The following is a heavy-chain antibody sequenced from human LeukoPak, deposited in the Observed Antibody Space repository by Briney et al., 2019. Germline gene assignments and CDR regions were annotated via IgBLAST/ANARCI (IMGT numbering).Heavy chain of an antibody. D-gene: IGHD4-17*01. CDR2: IYYSGST. Sequence: SETLSLTCTVSGGSVSSGSYYWSWIRQPPGKGLEWIGYIYYSGSTNYNPSLKSRVTISVDTSKNRFSLKLSSVTAADTAVYYCARDGDYGGPYYFDYWGQGTLVTVSS. J-gene: IGHJ4*02. V-gene: IGHV4-61*01. CDR3: ARDGDYGGPYYFDY. CDR1: GGSVSSGSYY.